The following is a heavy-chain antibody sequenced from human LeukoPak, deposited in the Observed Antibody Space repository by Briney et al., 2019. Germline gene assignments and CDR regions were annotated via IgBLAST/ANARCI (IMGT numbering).Heavy chain of an antibody. J-gene: IGHJ4*02. CDR3: ARDRTTYSSSSFDY. CDR2: IYSGGST. D-gene: IGHD6-6*01. CDR1: GFTVSSNY. V-gene: IGHV3-53*01. Sequence: GGSLRLSCAASGFTVSSNYMSWVRQAPGKGLEWVSVIYSGGSTYYADSVKGRFTISRDNSKNTLYLQMSSLRAEDTAVYYCARDRTTYSSSSFDYWGQGTLVTVSS.